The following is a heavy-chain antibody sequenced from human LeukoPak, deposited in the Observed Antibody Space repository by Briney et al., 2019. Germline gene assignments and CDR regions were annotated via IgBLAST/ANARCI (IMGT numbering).Heavy chain of an antibody. J-gene: IGHJ4*02. CDR2: IYPADSDT. Sequence: ESLKISCKGSGYGFTSYWIGWVRQMPGKSLECMGIIYPADSDTRYSPSFQGQVTMSADKSISTAYLQWSSLKASDTAMYYCARLRRSQHGYNPLDYWGQGTLVTVSS. CDR1: GYGFTSYW. CDR3: ARLRRSQHGYNPLDY. D-gene: IGHD5-24*01. V-gene: IGHV5-51*01.